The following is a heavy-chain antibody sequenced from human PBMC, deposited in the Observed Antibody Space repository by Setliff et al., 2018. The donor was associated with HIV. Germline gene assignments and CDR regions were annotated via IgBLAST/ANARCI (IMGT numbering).Heavy chain of an antibody. CDR2: VRHDGDVQ. Sequence: GESLKISCAASGFIFGNYAMSWVRQAPGKGLEWVAFVRHDGDVQIYAGSVKGRFTASRDNPKNTVSLQLNSLRIEDTAVYYCARDFSWATDSWGQGTLVTVSS. J-gene: IGHJ4*02. V-gene: IGHV3-30*02. CDR1: GFIFGNYA. CDR3: ARDFSWATDS. D-gene: IGHD2-15*01.